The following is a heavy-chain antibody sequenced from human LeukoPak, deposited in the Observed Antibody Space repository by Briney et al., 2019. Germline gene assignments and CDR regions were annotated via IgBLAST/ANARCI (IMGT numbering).Heavy chain of an antibody. V-gene: IGHV3-30-3*01. D-gene: IGHD3-16*01. CDR1: GFTFSSYA. CDR3: ARGGTYGDYVDY. CDR2: ISYDGSNK. Sequence: GGSLRLSCAASGFTFSSYAMHWVRQAPGKGLEWVAVISYDGSNKYYADSVKGRFTISRDNSKNTLYLQMNSPRAEDTAVYYCARGGTYGDYVDYWGQGTLVTVSS. J-gene: IGHJ4*02.